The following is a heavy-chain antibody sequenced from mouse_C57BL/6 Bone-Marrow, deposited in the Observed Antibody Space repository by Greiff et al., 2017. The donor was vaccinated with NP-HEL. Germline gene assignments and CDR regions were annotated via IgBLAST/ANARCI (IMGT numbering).Heavy chain of an antibody. D-gene: IGHD1-1*01. CDR3: ARESFYYYGSNAMDY. J-gene: IGHJ4*01. V-gene: IGHV2-2*01. CDR1: GFSLTSYG. CDR2: IWSGGST. Sequence: QVQLQQSGPGLVQPSQSLSITCTVSGFSLTSYGVHWVRQSPGKGLEWLGVIWSGGSTDYNAAFISRLSISKDNSKSQVFFKMNSLQADDTAIYYCARESFYYYGSNAMDYWGQGTSVTVSS.